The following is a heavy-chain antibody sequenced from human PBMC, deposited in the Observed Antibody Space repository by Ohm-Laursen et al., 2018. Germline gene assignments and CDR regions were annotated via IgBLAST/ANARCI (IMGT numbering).Heavy chain of an antibody. D-gene: IGHD6-13*01. CDR1: GFTVSSNY. J-gene: IGHJ4*02. V-gene: IGHV3-53*01. CDR2: IYSGGST. Sequence: GSLRLSCAASGFTVSSNYMSWVRQAPGKGLEWVSVIYSGGSTYYADSVKGRFTITRDNSKNTLYLQMNSQRAEDTAVYYYAKGDSSRWYFDYWGQGTLVTVSS. CDR3: AKGDSSRWYFDY.